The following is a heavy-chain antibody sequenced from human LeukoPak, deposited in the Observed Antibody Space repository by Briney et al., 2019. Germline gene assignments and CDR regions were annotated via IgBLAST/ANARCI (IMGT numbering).Heavy chain of an antibody. V-gene: IGHV4-30-2*01. CDR1: GGSISSGGYS. CDR2: IYHSGST. J-gene: IGHJ1*01. CDR3: ARASLAYCGGDCYSSEYFQH. Sequence: PSQTLSLTCAVSGGSISSGGYSWSWIRQPPGTGLEWIGYIYHSGSTYYNPSLKSRVTISVDRSKNQFSLKLSSVTAADTAVYYCARASLAYCGGDCYSSEYFQHWGQGTLVTVSS. D-gene: IGHD2-21*02.